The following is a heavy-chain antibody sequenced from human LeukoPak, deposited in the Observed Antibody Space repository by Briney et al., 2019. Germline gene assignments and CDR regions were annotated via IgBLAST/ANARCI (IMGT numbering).Heavy chain of an antibody. Sequence: SSETLSLTCAVSGGSISNNHWSWLRQPPGQGLEWIGYISYSGSTNYNPSLKSRVTMSVDTSKNQFSLKLRSVTAADTAVYYWARGGWQHIMYWGQGTLVTVSS. CDR3: ARGGWQHIMY. D-gene: IGHD1-14*01. CDR2: ISYSGST. V-gene: IGHV4-59*01. J-gene: IGHJ4*02. CDR1: GGSISNNH.